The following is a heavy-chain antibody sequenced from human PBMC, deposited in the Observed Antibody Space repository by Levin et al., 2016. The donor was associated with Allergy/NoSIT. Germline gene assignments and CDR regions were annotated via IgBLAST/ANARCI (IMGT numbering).Heavy chain of an antibody. V-gene: IGHV5-51*01. CDR2: IYPSDSDT. CDR1: GYSFTNYW. CDR3: ARQKEFSSWSGEFDY. Sequence: KVSCKGSGYSFTNYWIGWVRQMPGKGLEWMGIIYPSDSDTRYSPSFQGQVTISADKSISTAYLQWSSLKASDTAMYYCARQKEFSSWSGEFDYWGQGTLVTVSS. J-gene: IGHJ4*02. D-gene: IGHD6-13*01.